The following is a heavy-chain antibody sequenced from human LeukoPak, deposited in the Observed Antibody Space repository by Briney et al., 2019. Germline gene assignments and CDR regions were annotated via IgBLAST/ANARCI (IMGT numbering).Heavy chain of an antibody. D-gene: IGHD6-13*01. J-gene: IGHJ6*03. CDR2: IKQDGSEK. Sequence: GGSLRLSCAASGFTFSSYWMSWVRQAPGKGLEWVANIKQDGSEKYYVDSVKGRFTISRDNAKNSLCLQMNSLRAEDTAVYYCARQNLAAGYYYYYMDVWGKGTTVTVSS. CDR3: ARQNLAAGYYYYYMDV. V-gene: IGHV3-7*01. CDR1: GFTFSSYW.